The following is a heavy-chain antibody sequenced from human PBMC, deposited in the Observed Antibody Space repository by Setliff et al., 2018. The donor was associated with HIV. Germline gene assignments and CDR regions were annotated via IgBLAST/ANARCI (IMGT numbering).Heavy chain of an antibody. Sequence: PSETLSLTCAVAGYSISSGYYWGCIRQPPGKGLEWIGSIYHSGRPYHNPSLRRRVTILVDTSKNRFSLKLTSVTAADTAVYYCARHYAAPVAFDIWGQGTMVTVSS. J-gene: IGHJ3*02. V-gene: IGHV4-38-2*01. D-gene: IGHD3-16*01. CDR2: IYHSGRP. CDR3: ARHYAAPVAFDI. CDR1: GYSISSGYY.